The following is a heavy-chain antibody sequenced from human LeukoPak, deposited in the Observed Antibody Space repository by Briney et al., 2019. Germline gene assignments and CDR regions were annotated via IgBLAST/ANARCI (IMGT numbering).Heavy chain of an antibody. J-gene: IGHJ4*02. CDR2: INSSSSYI. D-gene: IGHD5-18*01. CDR1: GFTFSSYR. V-gene: IGHV3-21*01. CDR3: ARDLVERGYSYGRCDY. Sequence: GGSLSLFCAVSGFTFSSYRMNWLRQAPGKGLEWVSSINSSSSYIYYADSVKGRFTISRDNAKNSLYLQMNSLRAEDTAVYYCARDLVERGYSYGRCDYWGQGTLVTVSS.